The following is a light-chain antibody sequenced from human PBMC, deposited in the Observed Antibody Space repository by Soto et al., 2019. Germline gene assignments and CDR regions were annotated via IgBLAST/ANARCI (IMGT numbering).Light chain of an antibody. CDR2: DAS. CDR1: QSVSNC. Sequence: EIVLTQSPATLSLSPGERATLSCRASQSVSNCLAWYQQKPGQTPRLLIYDASNRVTGIPARFSGSGSGTDFTLTISSLEPEDFAVYYCQQRLDWPVTFGQGTRLEIK. J-gene: IGKJ5*01. CDR3: QQRLDWPVT. V-gene: IGKV3-11*01.